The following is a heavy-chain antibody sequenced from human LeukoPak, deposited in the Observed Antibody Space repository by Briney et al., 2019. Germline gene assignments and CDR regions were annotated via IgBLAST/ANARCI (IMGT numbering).Heavy chain of an antibody. CDR1: GGTFSSYA. CDR3: ARDPYYYDSGGYYHPNYYFDY. Sequence: SVKVSCKASGGTFSSYAISWVRQAPGQGLEWMGGIIPIFGTANYAQKFQGRVTITADESTSTAYMELRSLRSDDTAVYYCARDPYYYDSGGYYHPNYYFDYWGQGTPVTVSS. J-gene: IGHJ4*02. D-gene: IGHD3-22*01. CDR2: IIPIFGTA. V-gene: IGHV1-69*13.